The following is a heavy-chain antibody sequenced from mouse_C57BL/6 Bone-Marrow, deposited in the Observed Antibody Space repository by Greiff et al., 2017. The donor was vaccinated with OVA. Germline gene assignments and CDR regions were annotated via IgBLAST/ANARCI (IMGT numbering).Heavy chain of an antibody. CDR1: GYSFTGYY. V-gene: IGHV1-42*01. CDR3: ARGVLLLRGYFDV. CDR2: INPSTGGT. J-gene: IGHJ1*03. Sequence: VQLQQSGPALVKPGASVKISCKASGYSFTGYYMNWVKQSPEKSLEWIGEINPSTGGTTYNQKFKAKATLTVDKSSSTAYMQLKSLTSEDSAVYYCARGVLLLRGYFDVWGTGTTVTVSS. D-gene: IGHD1-1*01.